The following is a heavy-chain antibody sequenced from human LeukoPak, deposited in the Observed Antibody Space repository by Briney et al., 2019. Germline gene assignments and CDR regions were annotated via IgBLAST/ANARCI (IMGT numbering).Heavy chain of an antibody. D-gene: IGHD4-17*01. V-gene: IGHV1-8*01. CDR1: GYTFTSYD. CDR2: MNPNSGNI. Sequence: ASVKVSCKASGYTFTSYDINWVRQATGQGLEWMGWMNPNSGNIGYAQKLQGRVTMTTNTSISTAYMELSSLRSEDTAVYYCARGPGVTTGGGDYWGQGTLVTVSS. J-gene: IGHJ4*02. CDR3: ARGPGVTTGGGDY.